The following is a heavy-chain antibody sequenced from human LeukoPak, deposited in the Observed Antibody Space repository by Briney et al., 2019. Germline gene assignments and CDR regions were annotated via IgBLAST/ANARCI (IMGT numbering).Heavy chain of an antibody. CDR2: IYSGGST. Sequence: GGSLRLSCAASGFTVSSNYMSWVRQAPGKELEWVSVIYSGGSTYYRDSVKGRFTISRDNSKNTLYLQMNSLRAEDTAVYYCARGLKYSTGWYYFDYWGQGTLVTVSS. V-gene: IGHV3-53*01. D-gene: IGHD6-19*01. J-gene: IGHJ4*02. CDR1: GFTVSSNY. CDR3: ARGLKYSTGWYYFDY.